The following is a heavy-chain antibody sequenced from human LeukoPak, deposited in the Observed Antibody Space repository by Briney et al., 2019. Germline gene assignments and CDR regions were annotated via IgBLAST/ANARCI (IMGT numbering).Heavy chain of an antibody. J-gene: IGHJ3*02. CDR3: ARGPNIADAFDI. V-gene: IGHV1-69*13. CDR2: IIPIFGTA. D-gene: IGHD2/OR15-2a*01. Sequence: ASVKGSCKASGGTFSSYAICWVRQAPGQGLEWMGGIIPIFGTANYAQKFQGRVTITADESTSTAYMELSSLRSEDTAVYYCARGPNIADAFDIWGQGTMVTVSS. CDR1: GGTFSSYA.